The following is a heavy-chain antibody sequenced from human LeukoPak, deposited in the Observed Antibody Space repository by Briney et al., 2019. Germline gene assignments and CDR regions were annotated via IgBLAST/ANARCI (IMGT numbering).Heavy chain of an antibody. J-gene: IGHJ4*02. Sequence: SETLSPTCAVYGGSFSGYYWSWIRQPPGKGLEWIGEINHSGSTNYNPSLKSRVTISVDTSKNQFSLKLSSVTAADTAVYYCARPRLYSGSYYDYWGQGTLVTVSS. V-gene: IGHV4-34*01. CDR1: GGSFSGYY. CDR3: ARPRLYSGSYYDY. CDR2: INHSGST. D-gene: IGHD1-26*01.